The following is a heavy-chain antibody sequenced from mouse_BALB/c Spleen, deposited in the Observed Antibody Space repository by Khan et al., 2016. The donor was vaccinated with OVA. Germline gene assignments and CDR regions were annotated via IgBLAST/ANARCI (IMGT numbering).Heavy chain of an antibody. CDR1: GYIFTSYW. CDR2: IYPGTDNT. V-gene: IGHV1-76*01. J-gene: IGHJ2*01. Sequence: QVQLKQSGAELVRPGASVKLSCKTSGYIFTSYWIHWVKQRSGQGLEWIARIYPGTDNTYYNEKLKDRATLTADRSSSTAYMQPSSLQSEDSAVYFCAREEALYYFDYWGQGTTLTVSS. D-gene: IGHD3-2*02. CDR3: AREEALYYFDY.